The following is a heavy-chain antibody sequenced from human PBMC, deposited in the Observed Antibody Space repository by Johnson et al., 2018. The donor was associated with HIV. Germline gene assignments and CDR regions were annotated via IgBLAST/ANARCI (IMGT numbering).Heavy chain of an antibody. Sequence: QVQLVESGGGLVKPGRSLRLSCAPSGFTFSRYAMHWVRQAPGKGLEWVAFIRYDGRTKHYVDSVKGRFTISRDNSKNMLYLQMNSLRGEDTAVYYCARLSKGGFDAFDIWGQGTMVTVSS. CDR1: GFTFSRYA. D-gene: IGHD5/OR15-5a*01. CDR2: IRYDGRTK. J-gene: IGHJ3*02. V-gene: IGHV3-33*08. CDR3: ARLSKGGFDAFDI.